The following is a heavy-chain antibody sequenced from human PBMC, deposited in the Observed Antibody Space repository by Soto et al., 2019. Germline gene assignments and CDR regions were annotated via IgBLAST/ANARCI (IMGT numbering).Heavy chain of an antibody. Sequence: GGSLRLSCAASGFTFSSYGMHWVRQAPGKGLEWVAVISYDGSNKYYADSVKGRFTISRDNSKNTLYLQMNSLRAEDTAVYYCARDMPEVVVVAATPNWFDPWGQGTLVTVSS. CDR1: GFTFSSYG. J-gene: IGHJ5*02. CDR2: ISYDGSNK. CDR3: ARDMPEVVVVAATPNWFDP. V-gene: IGHV3-30*03. D-gene: IGHD2-15*01.